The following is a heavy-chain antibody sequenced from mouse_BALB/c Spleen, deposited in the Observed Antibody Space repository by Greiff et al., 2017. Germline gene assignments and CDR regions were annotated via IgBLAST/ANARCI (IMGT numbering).Heavy chain of an antibody. Sequence: EVMLVESGGGLVQPGGSRKLSCAASGFTFSSFGMHWVRQAPEKGLEWVAYISSGSSTIYYADTVKGRFTISRGNPKNTLFLQMNSLRSEDTAMYYCARDSYYRYGGRHAMDYWGQGTSVTVSS. V-gene: IGHV5-17*02. CDR1: GFTFSSFG. CDR2: ISSGSSTI. D-gene: IGHD2-14*01. CDR3: ARDSYYRYGGRHAMDY. J-gene: IGHJ4*01.